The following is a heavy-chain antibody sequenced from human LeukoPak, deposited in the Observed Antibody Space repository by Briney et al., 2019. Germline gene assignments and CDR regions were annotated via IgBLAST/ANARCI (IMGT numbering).Heavy chain of an antibody. CDR1: GFTFSSYA. J-gene: IGHJ4*01. Sequence: PGGSLRLSCAASGFTFSSYAMSWVRQAPGKGLEWVSAISGGGGSTYYADSVKGRFTVSRDNSKNTLYLQMNSLRAEDTAVYYCAWYSSGWYRVDYWGQGTLVTVSS. V-gene: IGHV3-23*01. CDR2: ISGGGGST. CDR3: AWYSSGWYRVDY. D-gene: IGHD6-19*01.